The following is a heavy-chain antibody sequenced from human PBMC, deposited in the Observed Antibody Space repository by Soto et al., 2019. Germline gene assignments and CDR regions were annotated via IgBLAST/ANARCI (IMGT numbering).Heavy chain of an antibody. CDR3: ATPRPYGDYVSSPFDY. J-gene: IGHJ4*02. CDR2: IIPIFGTA. Sequence: SVKVSCKASGGTFSSYAISWVRQAPGQGLEWMGGIIPIFGTANYAQKFQGRVTITADESTSTAYMELSSLRSEDTAVYYCATPRPYGDYVSSPFDYWGQGTLVTVSS. CDR1: GGTFSSYA. D-gene: IGHD4-17*01. V-gene: IGHV1-69*13.